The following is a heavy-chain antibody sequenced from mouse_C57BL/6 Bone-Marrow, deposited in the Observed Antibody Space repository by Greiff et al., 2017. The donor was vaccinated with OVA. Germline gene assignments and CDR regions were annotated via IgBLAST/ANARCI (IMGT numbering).Heavy chain of an antibody. J-gene: IGHJ4*01. Sequence: QVQLKQPGAELVMPGASVKLSCKASGYTFTSYWMHWVKQRPGQGLEWIGEIDPSDSYTNYNQKFKGKSTLTVDKSSSTAYMQLSSLTSEDSAVYYCARTAQATWGDAMDYWGQGTSVTVSS. D-gene: IGHD3-2*02. CDR2: IDPSDSYT. CDR1: GYTFTSYW. CDR3: ARTAQATWGDAMDY. V-gene: IGHV1-69*01.